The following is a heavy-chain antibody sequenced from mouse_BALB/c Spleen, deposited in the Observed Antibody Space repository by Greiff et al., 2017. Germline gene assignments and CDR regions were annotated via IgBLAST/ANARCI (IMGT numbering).Heavy chain of an antibody. J-gene: IGHJ4*01. Sequence: EVHLVESGGGLVKPGGSLKLSCAASGFTFSDYYMYWVRQTPEKRLEWVATISDGGSYTYYPDSVKGRFTISRDNAKNNLYLQMSSLKSEDTAMYYCAREGGYDGAMDYWGQGTSVTVSS. CDR1: GFTFSDYY. V-gene: IGHV5-4*02. CDR2: ISDGGSYT. D-gene: IGHD2-2*01. CDR3: AREGGYDGAMDY.